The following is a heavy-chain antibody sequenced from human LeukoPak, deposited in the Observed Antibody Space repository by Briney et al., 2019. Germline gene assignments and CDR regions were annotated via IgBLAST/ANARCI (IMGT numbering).Heavy chain of an antibody. D-gene: IGHD3-22*01. Sequence: PGGSLRLSCAASGFTVSSNYMSWVRQAPGKGLEWVSVIYSGGSTYYADSVKGRFTISRDNSKSTLYLQMNSLRAEDTAVYYCARAYYDSSGYYPSAHLDYWGQGTLVTVSS. J-gene: IGHJ4*02. CDR3: ARAYYDSSGYYPSAHLDY. CDR2: IYSGGST. V-gene: IGHV3-53*01. CDR1: GFTVSSNY.